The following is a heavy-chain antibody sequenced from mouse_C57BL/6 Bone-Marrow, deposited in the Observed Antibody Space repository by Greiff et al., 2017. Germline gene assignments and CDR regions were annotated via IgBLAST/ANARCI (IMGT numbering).Heavy chain of an antibody. Sequence: QVQLQQSGAELVMPGASVKLSCKASGYTFTSYWMHWVKQRPGQGLEWIGEIDPSDSYTNYNQKFKGKSTLTVDKSSSTAYMQLSSLTSEDSAVYYCARWDYGSSLDYWGQGTTLTVSS. J-gene: IGHJ2*01. CDR2: IDPSDSYT. CDR3: ARWDYGSSLDY. V-gene: IGHV1-69*01. D-gene: IGHD1-1*01. CDR1: GYTFTSYW.